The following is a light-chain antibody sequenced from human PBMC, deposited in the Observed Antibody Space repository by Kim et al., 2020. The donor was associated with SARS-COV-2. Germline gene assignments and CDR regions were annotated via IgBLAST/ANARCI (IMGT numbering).Light chain of an antibody. J-gene: IGLJ1*01. CDR2: DVV. V-gene: IGLV2-14*03. CDR3: SSYTHFGTRI. CDR1: SNDIGAYNY. Sequence: QSALTQPASVSGSPGQSITISCTGTSNDIGAYNYVSWYQQHPGKAPKVLIYDVVDRPSGVSTRFSASKSGNTASLTIASLQPEDEADYYCSSYTHFGTRIFGTGTKVTVL.